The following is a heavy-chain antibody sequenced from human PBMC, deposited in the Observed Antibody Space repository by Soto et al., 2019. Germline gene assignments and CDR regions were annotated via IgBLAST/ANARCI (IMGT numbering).Heavy chain of an antibody. J-gene: IGHJ1*01. V-gene: IGHV4-34*01. CDR1: GGSFSGYY. D-gene: IGHD3-3*01. Sequence: QVQLQQWGAGLLKPSETLSLTCAVYGGSFSGYYWSWVRQPPGKGLEWIGEINHSGSPNHNPSLESRVTISLDTAKNQVSLKLGAVTAANAAVYYGSGGGWSALFQLWGQGTLVTGSS. CDR2: INHSGSP. CDR3: SGGGWSALFQL.